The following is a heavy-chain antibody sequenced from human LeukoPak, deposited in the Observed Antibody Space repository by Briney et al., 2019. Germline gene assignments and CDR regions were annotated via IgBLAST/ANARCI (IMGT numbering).Heavy chain of an antibody. CDR3: AREDYGDAGWFDP. CDR1: GGSISSGGYY. Sequence: SETLSLTCTVSGGSISSGGYYWSWIRQPPGKGLEWIGSIYYSGSTYYNPSLKSRVTISIDTSKNQFSLKLSVTAADTAVYYCAREDYGDAGWFDPWGQGTLVTVSS. J-gene: IGHJ5*02. V-gene: IGHV4-39*07. D-gene: IGHD4-17*01. CDR2: IYYSGST.